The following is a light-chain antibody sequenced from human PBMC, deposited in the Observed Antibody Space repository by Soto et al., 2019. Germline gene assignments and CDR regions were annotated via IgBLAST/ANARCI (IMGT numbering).Light chain of an antibody. CDR3: SSYAGSNTFL. CDR2: EVN. Sequence: QSALTQPPSASGSPGQSVTISCTGTSSDVGDYNYVSWYQQHPGKAPKLIIYEVNKRPSGVPDRFSGSKSGNTASLTVSGLQAEDEADYYCSSYAGSNTFLFGGGTK. J-gene: IGLJ3*02. V-gene: IGLV2-8*01. CDR1: SSDVGDYNY.